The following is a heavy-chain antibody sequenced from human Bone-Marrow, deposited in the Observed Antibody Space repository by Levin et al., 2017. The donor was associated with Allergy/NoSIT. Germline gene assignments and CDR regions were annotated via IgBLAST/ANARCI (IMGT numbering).Heavy chain of an antibody. CDR3: ARVIGGGRAYDI. J-gene: IGHJ3*02. D-gene: IGHD3-16*01. Sequence: PGGSLRLSCAASEFAFSTYSMNWVRQAPGKGLEWVSFITSTSTYIYYADSVKGRFTISRDNARNSLFLQMNSLRAEDTATYYCARVIGGGRAYDIWGQGTVVTVSS. CDR2: ITSTSTYI. V-gene: IGHV3-21*01. CDR1: EFAFSTYS.